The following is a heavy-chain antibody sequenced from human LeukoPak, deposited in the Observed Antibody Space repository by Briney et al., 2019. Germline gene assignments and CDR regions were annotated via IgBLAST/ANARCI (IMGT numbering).Heavy chain of an antibody. D-gene: IGHD4-4*01. CDR3: ARTFYSNPLWYFDY. J-gene: IGHJ4*02. V-gene: IGHV3-30-3*01. Sequence: GGSLRLSCAASGFTFSSYAMSWVRQAPGKGLEWVAVISYDGSNKYYADSVKGRFTISRDNSKNTLYLQMNSLRAEDTAVYYCARTFYSNPLWYFDYWGQGTLVTVSS. CDR2: ISYDGSNK. CDR1: GFTFSSYA.